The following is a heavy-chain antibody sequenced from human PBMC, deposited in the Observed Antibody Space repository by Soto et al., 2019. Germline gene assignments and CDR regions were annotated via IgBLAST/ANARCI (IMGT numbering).Heavy chain of an antibody. Sequence: EVQLLESGGGLVQPGGSRRLSCAASGFTFSSSAMSWVRQAPGRGLEWVSAISGSGGSTYYVDSVKGRFTISRDNSKNTLYLEMNSLRAEDAAIYYCARENSPVVTPGAGFDIWGQGTMVTVSS. V-gene: IGHV3-23*01. CDR1: GFTFSSSA. CDR3: ARENSPVVTPGAGFDI. J-gene: IGHJ3*02. CDR2: ISGSGGST. D-gene: IGHD2-21*02.